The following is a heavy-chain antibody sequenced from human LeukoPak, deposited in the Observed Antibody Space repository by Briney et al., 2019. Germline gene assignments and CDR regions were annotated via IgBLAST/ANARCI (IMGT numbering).Heavy chain of an antibody. Sequence: SVKVSCKASGGTFSSYAISWVRQAPGQGLEWMGRIIPILGIANYAQKFQGRVTITADKSTSTAYMELSSLRSEDTAVYYCASAYDSSGYESDYWGQGTLVTVSS. J-gene: IGHJ4*02. V-gene: IGHV1-69*04. D-gene: IGHD3-22*01. CDR2: IIPILGIA. CDR1: GGTFSSYA. CDR3: ASAYDSSGYESDY.